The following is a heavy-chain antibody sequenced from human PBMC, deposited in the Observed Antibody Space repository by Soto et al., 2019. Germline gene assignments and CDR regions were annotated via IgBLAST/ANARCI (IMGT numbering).Heavy chain of an antibody. CDR3: ARLLYIVVVPAAPNYYYYYMDV. CDR1: GGSISSYY. V-gene: IGHV4-59*01. J-gene: IGHJ6*03. CDR2: IYYSGST. Sequence: SETLSLTCTVSGGSISSYYWSWIRQPPGKGREWIGYIYYSGSTNYNPSLKSRVTISVDTSKNQFSLKLSSVTAADTAVYYCARLLYIVVVPAAPNYYYYYMDVWGKGTTVTVSS. D-gene: IGHD2-2*01.